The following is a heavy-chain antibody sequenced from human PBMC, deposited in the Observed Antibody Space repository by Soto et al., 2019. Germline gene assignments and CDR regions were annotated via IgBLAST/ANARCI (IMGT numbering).Heavy chain of an antibody. Sequence: SGPTLVNPTQTLTLTCTFSGFSLSTSGMCVSWIRQPPGKALEWLALIDWDDDKYYSTSLKTRLTISKDTSKNQVVLTMTNMDPVDTATYYCARFYGSGSPYYYYGMDVWGQGTTVTVSS. CDR2: IDWDDDK. J-gene: IGHJ6*02. CDR1: GFSLSTSGMC. D-gene: IGHD3-10*01. CDR3: ARFYGSGSPYYYYGMDV. V-gene: IGHV2-70*01.